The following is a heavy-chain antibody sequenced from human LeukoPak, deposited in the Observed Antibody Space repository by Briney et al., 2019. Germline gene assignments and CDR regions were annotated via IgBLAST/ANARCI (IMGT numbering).Heavy chain of an antibody. CDR1: GGTFSSYA. CDR2: IIPIFGTA. D-gene: IGHD3-3*01. Sequence: SVKVSCKASGGTFSSYAISWVRQAPGQGLEWMGGIIPIFGTANYAQKFQGRVTITADESTSTAYMELGSLRSEDTAVYYCARGVLLEWLLFDYWGQGTLVTVSS. J-gene: IGHJ4*02. CDR3: ARGVLLEWLLFDY. V-gene: IGHV1-69*13.